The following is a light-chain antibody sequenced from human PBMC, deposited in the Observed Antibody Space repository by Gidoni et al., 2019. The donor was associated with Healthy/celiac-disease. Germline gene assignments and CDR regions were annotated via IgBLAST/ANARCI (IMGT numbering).Light chain of an antibody. V-gene: IGKV3-11*01. J-gene: IGKJ3*01. CDR1: QSVSSY. CDR3: QQRSNWPPET. CDR2: DAS. Sequence: EIVLTQSPATLSFSPGERATLSCRASQSVSSYLAWYQQKPGQAPSLLIYDASNRATGIPARFSGSGSGTDFTLTISSLEPEDFAVYYCQQRSNWPPETFGPGTKVDIK.